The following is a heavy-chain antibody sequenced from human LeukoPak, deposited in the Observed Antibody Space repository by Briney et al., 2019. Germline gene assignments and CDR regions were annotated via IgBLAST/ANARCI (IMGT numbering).Heavy chain of an antibody. CDR2: ISLTGET. D-gene: IGHD1-26*01. CDR3: SRESGAFCPFGY. Sequence: PSETLSLTCSVSGGSISNSYYWGWIRQPPGQGLEWIGEISLTGETNYNPSLNGRVTMSLDGSRNQLSLTLTSVTAADTAIHYCSRESGAFCPFGYWGQGTLVIV. CDR1: GGSISNSYY. J-gene: IGHJ4*02. V-gene: IGHV4/OR15-8*01.